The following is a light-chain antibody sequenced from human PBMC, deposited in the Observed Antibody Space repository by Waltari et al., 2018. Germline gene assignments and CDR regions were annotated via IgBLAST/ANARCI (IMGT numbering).Light chain of an antibody. CDR2: EVS. CDR3: SSYSSISTLV. Sequence: QSALTQPASVSGSPGQSITISCTGTGSDVGDYNFVSWYQQHQGKAPKLMIHEVSNRPAGVSIRFSGSKSGNTASLTISGLQGEDEADYYCSSYSSISTLVFGTGTKVTVL. CDR1: GSDVGDYNF. J-gene: IGLJ1*01. V-gene: IGLV2-14*01.